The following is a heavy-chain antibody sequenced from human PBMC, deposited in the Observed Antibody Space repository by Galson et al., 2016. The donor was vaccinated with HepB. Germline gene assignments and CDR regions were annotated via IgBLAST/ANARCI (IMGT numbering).Heavy chain of an antibody. V-gene: IGHV3-23*01. J-gene: IGHJ3*02. CDR3: ASHLGGSSLDPFDI. D-gene: IGHD3-16*01. CDR1: GLTFRSYA. Sequence: SLRLSCAASGLTFRSYAFSWPRQAPGKGLEWVSVSASGDNTYYAHSVKGRFTISRDKSKNTLFLNMISLRAEDTASYYCASHLGGSSLDPFDIWGRGTMVTVSS. CDR2: SASGDNT.